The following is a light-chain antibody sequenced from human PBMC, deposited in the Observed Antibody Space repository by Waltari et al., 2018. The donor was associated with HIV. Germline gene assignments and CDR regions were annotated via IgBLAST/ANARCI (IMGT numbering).Light chain of an antibody. CDR2: GNA. CDR3: QSYDSSLSAYV. CDR1: SSNIGAGYD. Sequence: QSVLTQPPSVSGAPGQRVTISCTGSSSNIGAGYDVHWYQQLPGTAPKVLIYGNASRPSGVPDRFSGSNSGTSASLAITGLQAEDEADYYCQSYDSSLSAYVFGTGTKVTVL. J-gene: IGLJ1*01. V-gene: IGLV1-40*01.